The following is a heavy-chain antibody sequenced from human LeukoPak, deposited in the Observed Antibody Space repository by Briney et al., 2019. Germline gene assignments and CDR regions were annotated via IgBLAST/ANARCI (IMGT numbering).Heavy chain of an antibody. V-gene: IGHV1-8*01. D-gene: IGHD2-21*02. Sequence: GASVKVSCKASGYTFTSYDIYWVRQATGQGLEWMGWMNPNSGNTGYAQKFQGRVTMTRNTSISTAYMELSSLRSEDTAVYYCARGAGDYYYYYGMDVWGQGTTVTVSS. J-gene: IGHJ6*02. CDR2: MNPNSGNT. CDR1: GYTFTSYD. CDR3: ARGAGDYYYYYGMDV.